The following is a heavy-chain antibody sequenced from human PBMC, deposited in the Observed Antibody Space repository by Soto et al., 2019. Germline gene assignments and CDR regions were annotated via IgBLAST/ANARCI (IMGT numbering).Heavy chain of an antibody. CDR1: GYTFTSYY. V-gene: IGHV1-46*01. Sequence: ASVKASCKASGYTFTSYYMHWVRQAPGQGLEWMGIINPSGGSTSYAQKFQGRVTMTRDTSTSTVYMELSSLRSEDTAVYYCARAQLPMVRGVLSEYAFEIWAQGTMVTVSS. CDR2: INPSGGST. D-gene: IGHD3-10*01. CDR3: ARAQLPMVRGVLSEYAFEI. J-gene: IGHJ3*02.